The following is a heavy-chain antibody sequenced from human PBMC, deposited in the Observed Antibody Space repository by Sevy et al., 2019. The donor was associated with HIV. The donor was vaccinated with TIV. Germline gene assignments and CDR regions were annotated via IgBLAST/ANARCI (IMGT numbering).Heavy chain of an antibody. CDR2: ISYDGSNK. D-gene: IGHD3-9*01. V-gene: IGHV3-30-3*01. CDR3: ARDADYDILTGYPPTFDY. J-gene: IGHJ4*02. CDR1: GFTFSSYA. Sequence: GGSLRLSCAASGFTFSSYAMHWVRQAPGKGLEWVAVISYDGSNKYYADSVNGRFTISRDNSKNTLYLQMNSLRAEDTAVYYCARDADYDILTGYPPTFDYWGQGTLVTVSS.